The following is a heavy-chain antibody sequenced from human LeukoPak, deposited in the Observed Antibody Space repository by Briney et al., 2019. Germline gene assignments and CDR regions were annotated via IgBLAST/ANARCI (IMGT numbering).Heavy chain of an antibody. V-gene: IGHV4-38-2*02. D-gene: IGHD3-22*01. Sequence: SETLSLTCTVSGYSISSGYYWGWIRQPPGKGLEWIGSIYHSGSTYYNPSLKSRVTISVDTSKNQFSLRLSSVTAADTAVYFCARGILRDYYDSSGFYHRGGVGYWGQGTLVTVSS. CDR3: ARGILRDYYDSSGFYHRGGVGY. J-gene: IGHJ4*02. CDR1: GYSISSGYY. CDR2: IYHSGST.